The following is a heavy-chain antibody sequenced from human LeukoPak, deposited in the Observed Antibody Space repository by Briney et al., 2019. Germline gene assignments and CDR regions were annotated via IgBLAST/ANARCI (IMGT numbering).Heavy chain of an antibody. CDR3: ARVRVFNLPDY. CDR2: IYYSGST. V-gene: IGHV4-59*12. CDR1: GGSISSYY. Sequence: PSETLSLTCTVSGGSISSYYWSWIRQPPGKTLEWIGYIYYSGSTKYNPSLKSRVTISVDTSKNQFSLKLSSVTAADTAVYYCARVRVFNLPDYWGQGTLVTVSS. J-gene: IGHJ4*02.